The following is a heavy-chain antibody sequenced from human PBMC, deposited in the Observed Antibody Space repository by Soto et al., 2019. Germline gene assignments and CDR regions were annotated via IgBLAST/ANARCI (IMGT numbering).Heavy chain of an antibody. CDR1: GFDFSSYA. J-gene: IGHJ3*02. CDR3: ARVWRLDGIAGSYRRLHI. D-gene: IGHD3-16*02. V-gene: IGHV3-30-3*01. Sequence: QVQLVESGGGVVQPGESLRLSCAASGFDFSSYAMHWVRQPPGKGLEWVAGITYDGSNKYYADSVKGRFTISRDSSKSTLFLQLSSLRLEDTAMYYSARVWRLDGIAGSYRRLHIWGQGTVVTVSS. CDR2: ITYDGSNK.